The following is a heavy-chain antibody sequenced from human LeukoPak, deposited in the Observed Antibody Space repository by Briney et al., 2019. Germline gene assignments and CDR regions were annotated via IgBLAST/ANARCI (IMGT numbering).Heavy chain of an antibody. CDR2: INPSGGST. CDR1: GYTFTSYY. V-gene: IGHV1-46*01. Sequence: ASVKVSCKASGYTFTSYYMHWVRQAPGQGLEWMGIINPSGGSTSYAQKFQGRVTMTRDMSTSTVYMELSSLRSEDTAVYYCAKDPGYSSTWWYWFDPWGQGTLVTVSS. CDR3: AKDPGYSSTWWYWFDP. J-gene: IGHJ5*02. D-gene: IGHD6-13*01.